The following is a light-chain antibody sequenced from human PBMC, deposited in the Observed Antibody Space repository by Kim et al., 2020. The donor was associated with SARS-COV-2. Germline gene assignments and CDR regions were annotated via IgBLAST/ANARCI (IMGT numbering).Light chain of an antibody. CDR2: GAS. Sequence: SPGQGATLSGRASASVDINTLVWYQQKPGQAPTRLVVGASCRATGVPDGIRSSGGWAAVTITISRLEAEDLAVYHCRQYGSTPWTFGQGTRVDIK. CDR3: RQYGSTPWT. V-gene: IGKV3-20*01. CDR1: ASVDINT. J-gene: IGKJ1*01.